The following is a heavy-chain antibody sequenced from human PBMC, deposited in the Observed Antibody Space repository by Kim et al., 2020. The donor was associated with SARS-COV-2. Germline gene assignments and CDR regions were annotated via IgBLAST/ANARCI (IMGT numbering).Heavy chain of an antibody. D-gene: IGHD2-15*01. CDR2: IYYSGST. CDR1: GGSISSSSYY. J-gene: IGHJ2*01. V-gene: IGHV4-39*01. Sequence: SETLSLTCTVSGGSISSSSYYWGWIRQPPGKGLEWIGSIYYSGSTYYNPSLKSRVTISVDTSKNQFSLKLSSVTAADTAVYYCARHEVAWWYFDLWGRGTLVTVSS. CDR3: ARHEVAWWYFDL.